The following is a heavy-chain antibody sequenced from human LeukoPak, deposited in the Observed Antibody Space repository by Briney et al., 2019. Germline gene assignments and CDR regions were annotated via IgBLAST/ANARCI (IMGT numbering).Heavy chain of an antibody. V-gene: IGHV3-30*18. CDR1: GFTFSSYG. CDR3: ANPRGTDAFDI. Sequence: GGSLRLSCAASGFTFSSYGMHWVRQASGKGLEWVAVISYDGSNKYYADSVKGRFTISRDNSKNTLYLQMNSLRAEDTAVYYCANPRGTDAFDIWGQGTMVTVSS. CDR2: ISYDGSNK. J-gene: IGHJ3*02.